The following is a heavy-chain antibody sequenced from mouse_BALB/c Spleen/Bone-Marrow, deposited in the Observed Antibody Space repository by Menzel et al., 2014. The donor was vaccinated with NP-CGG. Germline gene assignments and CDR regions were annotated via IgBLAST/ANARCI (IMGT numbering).Heavy chain of an antibody. CDR2: IYPGVGET. Sequence: QVQLQQSGAELVRPGSSVKISCKASGYAFSNYGMNWVKQRPGQGLEWFGQIYPGVGETNYNGEFEARDTLTADKSSSTTYKQVSSLTSEDSAVYFCASVYDYGRGYAMDYWGQGTSVTVSS. D-gene: IGHD2-4*01. J-gene: IGHJ4*01. CDR3: ASVYDYGRGYAMDY. V-gene: IGHV1-80*01. CDR1: GYAFSNYG.